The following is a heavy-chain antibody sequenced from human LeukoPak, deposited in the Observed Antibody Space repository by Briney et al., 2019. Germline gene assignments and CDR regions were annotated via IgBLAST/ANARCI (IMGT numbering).Heavy chain of an antibody. Sequence: GGSLRLSCAASGFTFSTYGMNWVRQAPGKGLEWVSSISRSSTYIYYADSVKGRFTISRDNAKNSLYLQMNSLRAEDTAVYYCVRGGAAGTNYYYYYYMDVWGKGTTVTVSS. CDR3: VRGGAAGTNYYYYYYMDV. J-gene: IGHJ6*03. V-gene: IGHV3-21*01. CDR1: GFTFSTYG. CDR2: ISRSSTYI. D-gene: IGHD2-15*01.